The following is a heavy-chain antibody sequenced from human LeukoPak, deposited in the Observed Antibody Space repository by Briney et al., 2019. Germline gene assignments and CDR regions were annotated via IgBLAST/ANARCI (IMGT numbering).Heavy chain of an antibody. CDR3: ASSRRYWHFDV. Sequence: SETLSLTCSVSGGSISSYYWSWIRQPPGKGLEWIGYIYSSGSTNYNPSLKSRVTISVDTSKNQFSLKLSSVTAADTAVFYCASSRRYWHFDVWGRGTLVTVSS. J-gene: IGHJ2*01. D-gene: IGHD2-2*01. V-gene: IGHV4-59*01. CDR2: IYSSGST. CDR1: GGSISSYY.